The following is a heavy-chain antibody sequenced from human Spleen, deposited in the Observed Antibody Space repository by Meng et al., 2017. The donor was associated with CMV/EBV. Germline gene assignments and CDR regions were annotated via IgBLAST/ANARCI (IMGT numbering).Heavy chain of an antibody. J-gene: IGHJ6*02. D-gene: IGHD2-2*01. CDR1: GYTFDTYW. CDR2: IYPGDSDT. V-gene: IGHV5-51*01. Sequence: KVSCKGSGYTFDTYWIGWVRQMPGKGLEWMGIIYPGDSDTRYSPSFQGQVTISADKSISTAYLQWSSLKASDTAMYYCARHGCSSTSCHPYYYYGMDVWGQGTTVTVSS. CDR3: ARHGCSSTSCHPYYYYGMDV.